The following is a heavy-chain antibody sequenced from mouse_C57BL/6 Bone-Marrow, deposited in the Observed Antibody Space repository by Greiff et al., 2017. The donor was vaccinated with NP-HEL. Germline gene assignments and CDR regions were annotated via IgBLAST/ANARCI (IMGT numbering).Heavy chain of an antibody. CDR1: GYTFTSYW. D-gene: IGHD1-1*01. V-gene: IGHV1-59*01. CDR3: ARRVVAFDY. Sequence: VQLQQPGAELVRPGTSVKLSCKASGYTFTSYWMHWVKQRPGQGLEWIGVIDPSDSYTNYNQKFKGKATLTVDTSSSTAYMQLSSLTSEVSAVYYCARRVVAFDYWGQGTTLTVSS. CDR2: IDPSDSYT. J-gene: IGHJ2*01.